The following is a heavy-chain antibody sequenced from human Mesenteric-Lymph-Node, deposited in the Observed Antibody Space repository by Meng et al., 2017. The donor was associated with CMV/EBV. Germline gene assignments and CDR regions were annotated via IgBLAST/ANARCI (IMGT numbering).Heavy chain of an antibody. J-gene: IGHJ4*02. CDR2: IKHDGTEK. CDR1: GFTVSSNY. CDR3: ARDWGTGTECSGDCLSY. Sequence: GESLKISCAASGFTVSSNYMTWVRQAPGKGLQWVASIKHDGTEKYFLDSVKGRFTISRDNAKNSLYVQMYSLRAEDTAVYYCARDWGTGTECSGDCLSYWGQGTLVTVSS. V-gene: IGHV3-7*01. D-gene: IGHD2-21*02.